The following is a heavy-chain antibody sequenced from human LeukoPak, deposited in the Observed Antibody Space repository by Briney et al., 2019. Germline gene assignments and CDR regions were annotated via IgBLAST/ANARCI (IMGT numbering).Heavy chain of an antibody. J-gene: IGHJ4*02. D-gene: IGHD6-13*01. CDR2: INHSGST. CDR1: GGSFSGYY. Sequence: PSETLSLTCAVYGGSFSGYYWSWIRQPPGKGLEWIGEINHSGSTNYNPSLKSRVTISVDTSKNQFSLKLSSVTAADTAVYYCARVSLAAAGTIDYFDYWGQGTLVTVSS. V-gene: IGHV4-34*01. CDR3: ARVSLAAAGTIDYFDY.